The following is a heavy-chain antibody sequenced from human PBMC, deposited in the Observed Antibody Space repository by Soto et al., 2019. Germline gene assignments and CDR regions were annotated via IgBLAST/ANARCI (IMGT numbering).Heavy chain of an antibody. D-gene: IGHD6-13*01. V-gene: IGHV1-18*01. CDR2: ISAYNGDT. J-gene: IGHJ4*02. CDR1: GYKFISYG. Sequence: QVQLVQSGAEVKKPGASVKVSCKTYGYKFISYGITWVRQAPGQGLEWMGRISAYNGDTDYAQSFQGRLTMTTDTSTSTAYMQLRSLRSDDTAVYYCARGASSLPGFYWGQGTLVTVSS. CDR3: ARGASSLPGFY.